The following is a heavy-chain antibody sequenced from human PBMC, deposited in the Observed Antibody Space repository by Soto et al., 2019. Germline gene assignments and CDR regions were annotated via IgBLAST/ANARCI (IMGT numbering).Heavy chain of an antibody. CDR3: ARGFSNSVTTRFDS. CDR1: GESFSGYY. Sequence: VHLQQLGAGLLRPSETLSLTCIVSGESFSGYYWSWIRQSPDKGLEWIGEVYGSGETKYNPSLKSRISISDDPSKNQFSLRMTSMTAADTAVYYCARGFSNSVTTRFDSWGQGTLVTVSS. V-gene: IGHV4-34*01. D-gene: IGHD4-4*01. J-gene: IGHJ4*02. CDR2: VYGSGET.